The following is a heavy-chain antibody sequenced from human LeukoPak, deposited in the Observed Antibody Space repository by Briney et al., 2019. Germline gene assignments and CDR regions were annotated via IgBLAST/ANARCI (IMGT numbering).Heavy chain of an antibody. Sequence: GASVKVSCKVSGYTLTELSMHWVRQAPGKGLEWMGGFDPEDGETIYAQKFQGRVTMTEDTSTDTAYMEPSSLRSEDTAVYYCATELGWSGSVVWFDPWGQGTLVTVSS. J-gene: IGHJ5*02. CDR2: FDPEDGET. CDR1: GYTLTELS. V-gene: IGHV1-24*01. CDR3: ATELGWSGSVVWFDP. D-gene: IGHD3-3*01.